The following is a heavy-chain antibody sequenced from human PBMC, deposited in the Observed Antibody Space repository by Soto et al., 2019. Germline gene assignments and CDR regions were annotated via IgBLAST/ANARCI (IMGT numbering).Heavy chain of an antibody. D-gene: IGHD6-13*01. CDR2: IYYSGST. CDR3: ARDASAAYYYYYGMDV. Sequence: SETLSLTCTVSGGSVSSGDYYWSWIRQPPGKGLEWIGYIYYSGSTNYNPSLESRVTISVDTSKNQFSLKLSSVTAADTAVYYCARDASAAYYYYYGMDVWGQGTTVTVS. J-gene: IGHJ6*02. CDR1: GGSVSSGDYY. V-gene: IGHV4-61*08.